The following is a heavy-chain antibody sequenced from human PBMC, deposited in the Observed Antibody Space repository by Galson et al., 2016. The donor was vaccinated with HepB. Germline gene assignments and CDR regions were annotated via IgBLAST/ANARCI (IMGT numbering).Heavy chain of an antibody. D-gene: IGHD1-26*01. CDR2: INGGNGKT. CDR3: ARGEDGRYDY. Sequence: SVKVSCKASGYTFTSYAIHWVRQAPGQRLEWMGWINGGNGKTKYSQKFQGRVTITRDTSASTAYMELSSLRSEDTAVYYCARGEDGRYDYWGQGTLVTASS. CDR1: GYTFTSYA. J-gene: IGHJ4*02. V-gene: IGHV1-3*01.